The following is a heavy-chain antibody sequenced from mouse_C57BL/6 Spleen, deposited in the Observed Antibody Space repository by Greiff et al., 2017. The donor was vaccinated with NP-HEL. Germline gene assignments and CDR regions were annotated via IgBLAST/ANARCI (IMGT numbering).Heavy chain of an antibody. CDR1: GYAFSSSW. D-gene: IGHD2-5*01. V-gene: IGHV1-82*01. CDR2: IYPGDGDT. CDR3: ARFHYSNYVDYAMDY. J-gene: IGHJ4*01. Sequence: QVQLQQSGPELVKPGASVKISCKASGYAFSSSWMNWVKQRPGKGLEWIGRIYPGDGDTNYNGKFKGKATLTADNSSSTAYMQLSSLTSEYSAVYFCARFHYSNYVDYAMDYWGQGTSVTVSS.